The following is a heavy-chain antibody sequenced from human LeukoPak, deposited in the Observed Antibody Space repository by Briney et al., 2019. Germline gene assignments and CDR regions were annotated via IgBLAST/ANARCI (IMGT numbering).Heavy chain of an antibody. V-gene: IGHV3-21*01. CDR2: ISSSSSYI. CDR1: GFTFSSYS. D-gene: IGHD6-19*01. Sequence: GGSLRLSCAASGFTFSSYSMNWVRQAPGKGLEWVSSISSSSSYIYYADSVKGRFTISRDNAKNTLYLQMNSLRAEDTAVYYCARERTSGWDAFDFWGQGTLVTVSS. J-gene: IGHJ4*02. CDR3: ARERTSGWDAFDF.